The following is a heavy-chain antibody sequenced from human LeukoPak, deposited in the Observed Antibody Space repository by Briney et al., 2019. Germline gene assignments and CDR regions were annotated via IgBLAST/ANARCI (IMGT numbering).Heavy chain of an antibody. CDR2: ISGSSSYI. D-gene: IGHD3-16*02. Sequence: PGGSLRLSCAASGFTFSRYSMNWVRQAPGKGLEWVSSISGSSSYIYYADSVKGRFTISRHNDKNSLYLQMNSLRAEDTAVYYCARVSAGVIGMKDVFDIWGQGTMVTVSS. J-gene: IGHJ3*02. CDR1: GFTFSRYS. V-gene: IGHV3-21*01. CDR3: ARVSAGVIGMKDVFDI.